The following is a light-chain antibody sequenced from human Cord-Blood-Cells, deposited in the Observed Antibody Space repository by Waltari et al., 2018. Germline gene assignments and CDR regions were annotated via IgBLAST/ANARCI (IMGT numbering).Light chain of an antibody. CDR3: QQYNSYP. J-gene: IGKJ1*01. Sequence: DLQMTQSPSTLSASVGDRVTITCRASQSISSWLAWYQQKPGKAPKLLIDDASSLESGVPSRFSGSGSGTEFTLTISSLQPDDFATYYCQQYNSYPFGQGTKVEIK. V-gene: IGKV1-5*01. CDR1: QSISSW. CDR2: DAS.